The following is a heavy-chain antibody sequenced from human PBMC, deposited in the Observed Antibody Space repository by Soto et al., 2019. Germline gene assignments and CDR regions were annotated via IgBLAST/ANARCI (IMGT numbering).Heavy chain of an antibody. D-gene: IGHD2-2*01. Sequence: AASVKVSCKGIGYSFTSHYMHWVRQAPGQGLEWMGTIHPGDGNTDYAQKLQGRVTMTTDTSTSTAYMELRSLRSDDTAVYYCARDHAYCISTSCHSHYYYYGMDVWGQGTTVTVSS. J-gene: IGHJ6*02. CDR3: ARDHAYCISTSCHSHYYYYGMDV. CDR2: IHPGDGNT. V-gene: IGHV1-46*01. CDR1: GYSFTSHY.